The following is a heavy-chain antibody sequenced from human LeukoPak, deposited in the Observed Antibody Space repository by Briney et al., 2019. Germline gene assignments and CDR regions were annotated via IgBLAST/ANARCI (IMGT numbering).Heavy chain of an antibody. J-gene: IGHJ4*02. CDR2: IYHSGST. D-gene: IGHD7-27*01. V-gene: IGHV4-38-2*01. Sequence: PSETLSLTCAVSGYSISSGYYWGWIRQPPGKGLEWIGSIYHSGSTYYNPSLKSRVTISVDTSKNQFSLKLSSVTAADTAVYYCARRNWGNLDYWGQGTLVTVSS. CDR1: GYSISSGYY. CDR3: ARRNWGNLDY.